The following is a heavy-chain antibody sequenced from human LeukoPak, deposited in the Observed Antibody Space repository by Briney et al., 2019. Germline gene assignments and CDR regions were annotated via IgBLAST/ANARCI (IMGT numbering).Heavy chain of an antibody. CDR3: ARILTYGDYYYYGMDV. CDR2: IYYSGST. D-gene: IGHD2-21*02. V-gene: IGHV4-59*01. Sequence: SETLSLTCTVSGGSISSYYWSWIRQPPGKGLEWIGYIYYSGSTNYNPSLKSRVTISVDTSMNQFSLKLSSVTAADTAVYYCARILTYGDYYYYGMDVWGQGTTVTVSS. J-gene: IGHJ6*02. CDR1: GGSISSYY.